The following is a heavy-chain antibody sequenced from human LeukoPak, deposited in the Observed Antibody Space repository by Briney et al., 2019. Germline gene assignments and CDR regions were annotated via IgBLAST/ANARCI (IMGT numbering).Heavy chain of an antibody. D-gene: IGHD4-17*01. CDR1: GFTFSSYG. V-gene: IGHV3-33*06. CDR2: IGYDGSNK. CDR3: AKAGDYGDYVIPDY. Sequence: GGSLRLSCAASGFTFSSYGMHWVRQAPGKGLEWVAVIGYDGSNKYYADPVKGRFTISRDNSKNTLYLQMNSLRAEDTAVYYCAKAGDYGDYVIPDYWGQGTLVTVSS. J-gene: IGHJ4*02.